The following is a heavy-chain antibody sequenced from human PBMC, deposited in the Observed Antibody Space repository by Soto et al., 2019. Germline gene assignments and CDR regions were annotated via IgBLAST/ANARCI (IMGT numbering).Heavy chain of an antibody. CDR3: ARHRAYNTNDGGDFDY. Sequence: SETLSLTCTVSGGSISSSGYYWAWIRQPPGKGLEWIGTIYYGGDTYHNPSLQSRVTISGDTSKNQISLRLSYVTAADTAVYYCARHRAYNTNDGGDFDYWGQGTLVTVSS. V-gene: IGHV4-39*01. CDR1: GGSISSSGYY. J-gene: IGHJ4*02. CDR2: IYYGGDT. D-gene: IGHD1-20*01.